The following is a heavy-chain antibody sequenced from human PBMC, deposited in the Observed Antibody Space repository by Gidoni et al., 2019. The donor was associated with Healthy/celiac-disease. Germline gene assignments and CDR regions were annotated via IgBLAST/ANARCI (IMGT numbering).Heavy chain of an antibody. J-gene: IGHJ4*02. D-gene: IGHD2-21*01. Sequence: EVQLVESGGGLVKPGGSLRLSCAPSGFTFSSYSMNWLRQAPGKGLEWVSSISSSSSYIYYADSVKGRFTIYRENAKNSQYRQMNRLRAEDTAVYYCARGHIVGGATDYWGQGTLVTVSS. CDR1: GFTFSSYS. CDR2: ISSSSSYI. V-gene: IGHV3-21*01. CDR3: ARGHIVGGATDY.